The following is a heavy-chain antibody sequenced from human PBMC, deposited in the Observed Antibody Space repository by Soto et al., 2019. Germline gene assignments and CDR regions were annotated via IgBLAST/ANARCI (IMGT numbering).Heavy chain of an antibody. D-gene: IGHD6-6*01. CDR1: GFTFSSYA. CDR2: ISGSGGST. J-gene: IGHJ4*01. CDR3: SKQLGSRQLEYYFDY. V-gene: IGHV3-23*01. Sequence: GGSLRLSCAASGFTFSSYAMSWVRQAPGRGLEWVSAISGSGGSTYYADSVKGRFTISRDNSKNTLYLQMNSLRAEDTAVYYCSKQLGSRQLEYYFDYWGQGTLVTVSS.